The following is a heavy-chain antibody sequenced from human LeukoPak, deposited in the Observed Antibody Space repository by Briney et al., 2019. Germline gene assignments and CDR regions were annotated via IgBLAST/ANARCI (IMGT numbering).Heavy chain of an antibody. J-gene: IGHJ4*02. CDR3: ARDRGHYYDSSGYFSTIYYFDC. CDR2: IIPIFGTA. Sequence: SVKVSCKASGGTFSSYAISWVRQAPGQGLEWMGGIIPIFGTANYAQKFQGRVTITADESTSTAYMELSSLRSEDTAVYYCARDRGHYYDSSGYFSTIYYFDCWGQGTLVTVSS. V-gene: IGHV1-69*13. D-gene: IGHD3-22*01. CDR1: GGTFSSYA.